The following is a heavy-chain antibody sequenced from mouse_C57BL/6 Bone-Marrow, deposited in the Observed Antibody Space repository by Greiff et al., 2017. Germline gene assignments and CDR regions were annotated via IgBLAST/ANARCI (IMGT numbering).Heavy chain of an antibody. D-gene: IGHD2-4*01. J-gene: IGHJ4*01. V-gene: IGHV5-6*01. CDR2: ISSGGSYT. CDR3: ARSIYYDYQDAMDY. CDR1: GFTFSSYG. Sequence: DVHLVESGGDLVKPGGSLKLSCAASGFTFSSYGMSWVRQTPDKRLEWVATISSGGSYTYYPDSVKGRFTISRDNAKNTLYLQMSSLKSEDTAMYYCARSIYYDYQDAMDYWGQGTSVTVSS.